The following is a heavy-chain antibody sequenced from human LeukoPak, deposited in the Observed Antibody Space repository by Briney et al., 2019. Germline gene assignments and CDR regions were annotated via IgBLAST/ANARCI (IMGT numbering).Heavy chain of an antibody. CDR3: ARLSQYYDILTGYFNYFDY. D-gene: IGHD3-9*01. V-gene: IGHV4-59*08. CDR1: GGSISSYY. Sequence: SSETLSLTCTVSGGSISSYYWSWIRQPPGEGLEWIGYIYYSGSTNYNPSLKSRVAISVDTSKNQFSLKLSSVTAADTAVYYCARLSQYYDILTGYFNYFDYWGQGTLVTVSS. J-gene: IGHJ4*02. CDR2: IYYSGST.